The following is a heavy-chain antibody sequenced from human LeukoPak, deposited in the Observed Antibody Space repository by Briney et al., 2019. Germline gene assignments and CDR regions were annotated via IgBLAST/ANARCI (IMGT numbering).Heavy chain of an antibody. V-gene: IGHV4-61*02. Sequence: SETLSLTCTVSGGSISSGSYYWSWIRQPAGKGLEWIGRIYTSGSTNYNPSLKSRVTMSVDTSKNQFSLKLSSVTAADTAVYYCAREGTYYYDSREGLDYWGQGTLVTVSS. D-gene: IGHD3-22*01. CDR3: AREGTYYYDSREGLDY. J-gene: IGHJ4*02. CDR1: GGSISSGSYY. CDR2: IYTSGST.